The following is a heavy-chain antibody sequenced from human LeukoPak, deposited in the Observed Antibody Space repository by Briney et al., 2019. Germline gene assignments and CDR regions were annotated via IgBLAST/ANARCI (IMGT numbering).Heavy chain of an antibody. D-gene: IGHD6-13*01. CDR3: ARLVRALYYYYYYMDV. Sequence: PSETLSLTCAVYGGSFSGYYWSWIRQPPGKGLEWIGEINHSGSTNYNPSLKSRVTISVDTSKNQFSLKLSSVTAADTAVYYCARLVRALYYYYYYMDVRGKGTTVTVSS. V-gene: IGHV4-34*01. CDR1: GGSFSGYY. CDR2: INHSGST. J-gene: IGHJ6*03.